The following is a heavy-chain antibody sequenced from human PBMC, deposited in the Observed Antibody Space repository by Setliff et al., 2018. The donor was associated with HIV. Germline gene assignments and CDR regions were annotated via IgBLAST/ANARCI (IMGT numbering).Heavy chain of an antibody. D-gene: IGHD2-15*01. CDR3: SRSQGIGNYYMDV. CDR1: GFSFSNAW. V-gene: IGHV3-48*02. Sequence: HPGGSLRLSCAASGFSFSNAWMSWVRQAPGKGPEWVSYISNTGNTIYYTDSVKGRFTISRNDAENSLFLQLNSLRDEDTAVYYCSRSQGIGNYYMDVWGTGTTVTVSS. J-gene: IGHJ6*03. CDR2: ISNTGNTI.